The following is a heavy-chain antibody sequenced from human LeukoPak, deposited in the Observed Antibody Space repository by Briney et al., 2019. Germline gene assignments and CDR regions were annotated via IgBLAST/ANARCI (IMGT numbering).Heavy chain of an antibody. CDR3: AKNYDSSGYYWDYYYGMDV. D-gene: IGHD3-22*01. CDR2: ISAYNGNT. Sequence: ASVKVSCKASGYTFTCYGISWVRQAPGQGLEWMGWISAYNGNTNYAQKLQGRVTMTTDTSTSTAYMELRSLRSDDTAVYYCAKNYDSSGYYWDYYYGMDVWGQGTTVTVSS. V-gene: IGHV1-18*01. CDR1: GYTFTCYG. J-gene: IGHJ6*02.